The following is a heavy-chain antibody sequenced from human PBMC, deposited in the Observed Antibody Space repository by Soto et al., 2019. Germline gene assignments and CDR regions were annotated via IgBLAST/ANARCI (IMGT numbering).Heavy chain of an antibody. CDR1: NGSLSSNY. Sequence: SETLSLTCTVSNGSLSSNYWSWIRQSPGKGLEWIGNIYYSGGTNYNPSLKSRVTMSVDTSNNQFSLKLSSVSAAGKDVYFCASSFMVPVDFFVYWGQGTPVTVSS. CDR2: IYYSGGT. J-gene: IGHJ4*02. V-gene: IGHV4-59*01. D-gene: IGHD3-10*01. CDR3: ASSFMVPVDFFVY.